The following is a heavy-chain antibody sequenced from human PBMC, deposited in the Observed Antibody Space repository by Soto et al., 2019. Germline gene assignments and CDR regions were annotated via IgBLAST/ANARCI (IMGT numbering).Heavy chain of an antibody. Sequence: SETLSLTCTVSGGSISSYYWSWIRQPPGKGLEWIGYIYYSGSTNYNPSLKSRVTISVDTSKNQFSLKLSSVTAADTAVYYCASSPALSGYEFDYWGQGTLVTVSS. CDR2: IYYSGST. CDR1: GGSISSYY. J-gene: IGHJ4*02. CDR3: ASSPALSGYEFDY. D-gene: IGHD5-12*01. V-gene: IGHV4-59*08.